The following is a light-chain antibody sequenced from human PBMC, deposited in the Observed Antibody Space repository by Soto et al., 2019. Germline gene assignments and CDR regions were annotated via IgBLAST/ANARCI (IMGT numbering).Light chain of an antibody. J-gene: IGKJ1*01. Sequence: DVEMTQSTSSLSASVGDRVTITCRASQSISSYLNWYQQKPGKAPKLLIYAASSLQSGVPSRFSGSGSGTDFTLTISSLQPEDFATYYCQQSYSTPPTFGQVTKVDI. V-gene: IGKV1-39*01. CDR3: QQSYSTPPT. CDR2: AAS. CDR1: QSISSY.